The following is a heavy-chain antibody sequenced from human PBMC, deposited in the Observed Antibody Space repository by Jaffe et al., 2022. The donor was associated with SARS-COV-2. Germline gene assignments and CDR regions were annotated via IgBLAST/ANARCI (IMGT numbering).Heavy chain of an antibody. Sequence: QVQLQESGPGLVRPSGTLSLTCTVSGGSISSTNWWSWVRQPPGKGLEWIGEIYHSGETNYNPSLKSRVTVSVDKSRNQFSLKLNYVTAADTAVYYCARSRDSSTWYYGRQGEFDCWGQGSLVTVSS. D-gene: IGHD6-13*01. CDR1: GGSISSTNW. V-gene: IGHV4-4*02. J-gene: IGHJ4*02. CDR3: ARSRDSSTWYYGRQGEFDC. CDR2: IYHSGET.